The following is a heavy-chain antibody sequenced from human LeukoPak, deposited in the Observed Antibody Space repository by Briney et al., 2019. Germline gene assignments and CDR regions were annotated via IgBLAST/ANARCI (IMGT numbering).Heavy chain of an antibody. V-gene: IGHV3-30*03. CDR3: TQQWLGAFDI. CDR1: GFTFSSYG. Sequence: PGGSLRLSCAASGFTFSSYGMHWVRQAPGKGLEWVAVISYDGSNKYYADSVKGRFTISRDNSKNTLYLQMNSLRAEDTAVYYCTQQWLGAFDIWGQGTMVTVSS. CDR2: ISYDGSNK. J-gene: IGHJ3*02. D-gene: IGHD6-19*01.